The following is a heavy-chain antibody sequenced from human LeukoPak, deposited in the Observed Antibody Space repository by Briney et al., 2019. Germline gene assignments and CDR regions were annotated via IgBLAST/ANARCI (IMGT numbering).Heavy chain of an antibody. D-gene: IGHD3-10*01. CDR3: ARGNTMVRGVIGLSFDP. V-gene: IGHV1-2*04. CDR2: INPNSGGT. CDR1: GYTFTGYY. Sequence: ASVKVSCKASGYTFTGYYIHWVRQAPGQGLEWMGWINPNSGGTNYAQKFQGWVTMTRDTSISTAYMELSRLRSDDTAVYYCARGNTMVRGVIGLSFDPWGQGTLVTVSS. J-gene: IGHJ5*02.